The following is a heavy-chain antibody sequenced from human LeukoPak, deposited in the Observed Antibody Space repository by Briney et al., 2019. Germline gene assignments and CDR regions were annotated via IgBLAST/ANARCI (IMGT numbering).Heavy chain of an antibody. Sequence: GASVKVSCKGSGYTFTSYYMHWVRQAPGQGLEWMGIINPSGGSTSYAQKFQGRVTMTRDMSTSTVYMELSSLRSEDTAVYYCARAGYSSGWYDYWGQGTLVTVSS. CDR3: ARAGYSSGWYDY. CDR1: GYTFTSYY. CDR2: INPSGGST. D-gene: IGHD6-19*01. J-gene: IGHJ4*02. V-gene: IGHV1-46*01.